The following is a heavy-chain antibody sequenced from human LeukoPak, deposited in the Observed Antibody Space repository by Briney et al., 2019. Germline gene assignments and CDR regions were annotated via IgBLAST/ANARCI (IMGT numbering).Heavy chain of an antibody. V-gene: IGHV3-21*04. CDR1: GLTFSSYS. D-gene: IGHD2-15*01. CDR3: AREPVVVVAAAFDY. Sequence: PGGSLRLSCAASGLTFSSYSMNWVRQAPGKGLEWVSSISSSSSYIYYADSVKGRFTISRDNAKNSLYLQMNSLRAEGTAVYYCAREPVVVVAAAFDYWGQGTLVTVSS. J-gene: IGHJ4*02. CDR2: ISSSSSYI.